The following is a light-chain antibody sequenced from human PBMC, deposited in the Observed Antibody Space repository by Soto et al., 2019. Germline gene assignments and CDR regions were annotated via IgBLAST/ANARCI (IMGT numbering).Light chain of an antibody. CDR2: DAS. V-gene: IGKV1-5*01. CDR1: QRISSY. CDR3: QQYNSYPWT. J-gene: IGKJ1*01. Sequence: IPITQSPSSLSAYVGERVTITCRASQRISSYLNWYQQKPGKAPKLLIYDASSLESGVPSRFSGSGSGAEFTLTISSLQPDDFATYYCQQYNSYPWTVGQGTKVDIK.